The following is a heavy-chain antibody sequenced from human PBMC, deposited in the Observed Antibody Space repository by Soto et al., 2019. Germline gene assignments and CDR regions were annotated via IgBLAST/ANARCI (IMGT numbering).Heavy chain of an antibody. CDR2: IWDSGSNK. D-gene: IGHD2-2*01. Sequence: GGSLRLSCAASGFTFSSYWMHWVRQVPGKGLEWVSVIWDSGSNKYYEDSVKGRFTISRDNSKNTLYLQMDSLRAEDTAVYYCARGRGQDCSSTSCYYYYYMEGWGKGITVTVSS. J-gene: IGHJ6*03. V-gene: IGHV3-33*08. CDR3: ARGRGQDCSSTSCYYYYYMEG. CDR1: GFTFSSYW.